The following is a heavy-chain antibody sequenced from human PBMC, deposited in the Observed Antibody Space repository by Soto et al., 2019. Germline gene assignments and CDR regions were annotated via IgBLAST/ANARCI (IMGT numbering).Heavy chain of an antibody. D-gene: IGHD1-26*01. J-gene: IGHJ5*02. CDR3: ARELSGSPLWFDP. Sequence: SCKASGYIFTSYYIHWVRQAPGQGLEWMGWINPFDGSRMFAQSFQGRVTMTRDTSTSTVYMEVSSLRSADTAVYYCARELSGSPLWFDPWGQGTLVTVSS. V-gene: IGHV1-46*01. CDR1: GYIFTSYY. CDR2: INPFDGSR.